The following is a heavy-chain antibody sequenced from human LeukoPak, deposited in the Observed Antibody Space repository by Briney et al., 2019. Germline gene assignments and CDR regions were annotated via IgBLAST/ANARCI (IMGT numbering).Heavy chain of an antibody. CDR1: GFTFDDYA. Sequence: GGSLRLSCAASGFTFDDYAMHWVRQAPGKGLEWVSGISWNSGSIGYADSAKGRFTISRDNAKNSLYLQMNSLRAEDTALYYCAKDSRDTAMAPVYWGQGTLVTVSS. CDR2: ISWNSGSI. V-gene: IGHV3-9*01. D-gene: IGHD5-18*01. J-gene: IGHJ4*02. CDR3: AKDSRDTAMAPVY.